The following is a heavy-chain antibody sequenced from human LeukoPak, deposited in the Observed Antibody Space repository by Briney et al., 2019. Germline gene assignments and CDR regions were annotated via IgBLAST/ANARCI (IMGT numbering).Heavy chain of an antibody. D-gene: IGHD1/OR15-1a*01. CDR2: IYPGDSDT. V-gene: IGHV5-51*01. Sequence: GESLKISCKGAGYSFTSYWVAWVRQMPGKGLDWIGIIYPGDSDTRYSPSLQGQVTISADKSISTAYLQWSSLKASDTAIYYCARERWNSATYWYYGMDVWGQGTTVTVSS. J-gene: IGHJ6*02. CDR1: GYSFTSYW. CDR3: ARERWNSATYWYYGMDV.